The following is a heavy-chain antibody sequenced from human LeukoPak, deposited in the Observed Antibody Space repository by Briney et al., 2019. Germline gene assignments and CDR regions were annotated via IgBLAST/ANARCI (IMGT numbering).Heavy chain of an antibody. D-gene: IGHD3-10*01. CDR2: IYYSGST. CDR1: GGSISSYY. J-gene: IGHJ4*02. CDR3: ARASLRARGVPEFDY. V-gene: IGHV4-59*01. Sequence: SETLSLTCTVSGGSISSYYWSWIRQPPGKGLEWIGYIYYSGSTNYNTSLKSRVTISVDTSKNQFSLKLSSVTAADTAVYYCARASLRARGVPEFDYWGQGTLVTVSS.